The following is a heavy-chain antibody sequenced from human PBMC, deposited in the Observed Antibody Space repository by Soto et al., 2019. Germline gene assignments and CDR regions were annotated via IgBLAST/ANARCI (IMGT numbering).Heavy chain of an antibody. J-gene: IGHJ3*02. CDR2: TYYSGST. CDR3: AREEAGAFDI. D-gene: IGHD3-10*01. Sequence: QVQLQESGPGLVKPSQTLSLTCTVSGVSMSSGGYYWTWIRQHPGKGLEWIGYTYYSGSTYYTPSLKSLLTISVDTSKNQSSLRLSSVTAADTAVYYCAREEAGAFDIWGQGTMVTVSS. CDR1: GVSMSSGGYY. V-gene: IGHV4-31*01.